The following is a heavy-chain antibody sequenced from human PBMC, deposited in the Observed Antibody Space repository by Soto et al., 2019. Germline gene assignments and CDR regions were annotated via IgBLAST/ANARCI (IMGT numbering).Heavy chain of an antibody. V-gene: IGHV1-8*02. CDR3: ARGLAPLTILGVVTANYYYYYMDV. CDR2: MNPNSGNT. CDR1: GYTFASYD. J-gene: IGHJ6*03. Sequence: ASVKVSCKASGYTFASYDINWVRQATGQGLEWMGWMNPNSGNTGYAQKFQGRVTMTRNTSISTAYMELSSLRSEDTAVYYCARGLAPLTILGVVTANYYYYYMDVWGKGTTVTVSS. D-gene: IGHD3-3*01.